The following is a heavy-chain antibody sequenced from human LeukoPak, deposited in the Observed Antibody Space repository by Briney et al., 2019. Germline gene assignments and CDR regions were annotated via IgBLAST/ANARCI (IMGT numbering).Heavy chain of an antibody. J-gene: IGHJ4*02. CDR1: GFTFSSYW. D-gene: IGHD6-13*01. Sequence: PGGSLRLSCAASGFTFSSYWRSWVRQAPGKGLEWVANIKQDGSEKYYADSVKGRFTISRDNSKNTLYLQMNSLRAEDTAVYYCARVLAAAGTSDYWGQGTLVTVSS. V-gene: IGHV3-7*02. CDR2: IKQDGSEK. CDR3: ARVLAAAGTSDY.